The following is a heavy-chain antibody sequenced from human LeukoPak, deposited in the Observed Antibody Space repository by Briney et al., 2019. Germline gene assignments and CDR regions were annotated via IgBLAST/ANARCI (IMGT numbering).Heavy chain of an antibody. CDR1: GFTFSSYA. CDR3: AKSTARIAVAGGMDV. CDR2: ISGSGGST. V-gene: IGHV3-23*01. J-gene: IGHJ6*02. D-gene: IGHD6-19*01. Sequence: GGSLRLSCAASGFTFSSYAMSWVRQAPGKGLEWVSGISGSGGSTYYADSVKGRFTISRDNSKNTLYLQMNSLRAEDTAVYYCAKSTARIAVAGGMDVWGQGTTVTVSS.